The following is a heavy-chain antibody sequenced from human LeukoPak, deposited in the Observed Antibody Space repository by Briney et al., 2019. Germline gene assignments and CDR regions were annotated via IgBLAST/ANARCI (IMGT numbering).Heavy chain of an antibody. CDR1: GYTFTGYY. D-gene: IGHD5-24*01. J-gene: IGHJ6*03. Sequence: ASVKVSCKASGYTFTGYYMHWVRQAPGQGLEWVGWINPDSGGTNYAQKFQGRVTMTRDTSIRTAYMELSGLRSDDSAIYYCARGMAGRDYYYYMDVWGKGTTVIVSS. V-gene: IGHV1-2*02. CDR3: ARGMAGRDYYYYMDV. CDR2: INPDSGGT.